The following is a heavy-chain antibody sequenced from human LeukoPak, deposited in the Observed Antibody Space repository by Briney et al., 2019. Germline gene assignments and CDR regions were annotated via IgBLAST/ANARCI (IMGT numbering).Heavy chain of an antibody. CDR3: AREQRLRDNNWFDS. D-gene: IGHD6-25*01. V-gene: IGHV4-34*01. CDR1: GGSFSGYY. J-gene: IGHJ5*01. CDR2: INHSGST. Sequence: SETLSLTCAVYGGSFSGYYWSWIRQPPGKGLEWIGEINHSGSTNYNPSLKSRVTISVDTSKNQFSLRLSSVTAADTAVYYCAREQRLRDNNWFDSWGQGTLVTVSS.